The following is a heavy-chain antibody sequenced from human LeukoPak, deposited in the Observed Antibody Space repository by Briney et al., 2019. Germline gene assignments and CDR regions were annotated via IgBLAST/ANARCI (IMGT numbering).Heavy chain of an antibody. CDR1: GFTFGDYA. Sequence: GGSLRLSCTASGFTFGDYAMSWFRQAPGKGLEWVAVISYDGSNKYYADSVKGRFTISRDNSKNTLYLQMNSLRAEDTAVYYCARGSYITMARTYGMDVWGQGTTVTVSS. J-gene: IGHJ6*02. D-gene: IGHD3-10*01. V-gene: IGHV3-30-3*01. CDR3: ARGSYITMARTYGMDV. CDR2: ISYDGSNK.